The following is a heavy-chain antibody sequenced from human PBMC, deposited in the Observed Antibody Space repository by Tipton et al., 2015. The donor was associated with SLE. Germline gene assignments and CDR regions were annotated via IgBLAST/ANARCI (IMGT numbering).Heavy chain of an antibody. CDR1: GVSIGSSYYY. CDR2: VYYSGST. D-gene: IGHD3-16*01. Sequence: TLSLTCIVSGVSIGSSYYYWAWIRQPPGKGLEWIGTVYYSGSTYYNPSLKSRVTISVGTSTNQFSLRLTSVTAADTAVYYCTRQRGTAYYYYHMDVWGKGTTVTVSS. V-gene: IGHV4-39*01. J-gene: IGHJ6*03. CDR3: TRQRGTAYYYYHMDV.